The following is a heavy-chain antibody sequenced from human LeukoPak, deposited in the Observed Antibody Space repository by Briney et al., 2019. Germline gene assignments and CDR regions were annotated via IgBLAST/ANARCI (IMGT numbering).Heavy chain of an antibody. CDR2: ISGSGGST. J-gene: IGHJ4*02. Sequence: GGSLRLSCAASGFTFSSYAMSWVRQAPGKGLEWVSAISGSGGSTYYADSVKGRFTISRDNSKNTLYLQMNSLRAEDTAVYYCAKEYYCDSSGYYYVGLDDYWGQGTLVTVSS. CDR3: AKEYYCDSSGYYYVGLDDY. D-gene: IGHD3-22*01. CDR1: GFTFSSYA. V-gene: IGHV3-23*01.